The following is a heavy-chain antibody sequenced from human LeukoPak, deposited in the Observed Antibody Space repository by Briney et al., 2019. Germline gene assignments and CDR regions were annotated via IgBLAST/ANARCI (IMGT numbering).Heavy chain of an antibody. J-gene: IGHJ4*02. CDR2: INPSGGST. V-gene: IGHV1-46*01. CDR1: GYTFTSYY. D-gene: IGHD3-3*01. CDR3: ARGRRGTIFGVVIPFDY. Sequence: ASVKVSCKASGYTFTSYYMHWVRQAPGQGLEWMGIINPSGGSTSYAQKFQGRVTMTRDTSTSTVYMELSSLRSEDTAVYYCARGRRGTIFGVVIPFDYWGQGTLVTVSS.